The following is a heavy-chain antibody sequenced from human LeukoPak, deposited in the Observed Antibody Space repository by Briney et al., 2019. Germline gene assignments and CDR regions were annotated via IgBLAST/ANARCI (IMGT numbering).Heavy chain of an antibody. Sequence: PSQTLSLTCAVSGYSISSGYYWGWIRQPPGKGLEWIGSIYHSGSTYYNPSLKSRVTISVDTAKNQFSLKLSSVTAADTAVYYCARRPLGTIDYWGQGTLLTVSS. J-gene: IGHJ4*02. CDR2: IYHSGST. V-gene: IGHV4-38-2*01. CDR1: GYSISSGYY. CDR3: ARRPLGTIDY.